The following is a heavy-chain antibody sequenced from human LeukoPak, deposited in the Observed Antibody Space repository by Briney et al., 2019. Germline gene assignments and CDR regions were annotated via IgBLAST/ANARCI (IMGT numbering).Heavy chain of an antibody. D-gene: IGHD4-23*01. Sequence: ASVKVSCKASGYTYTGHYMHLVRQAPGQGLEWMGWINPNSGGTHYAQKFQGRVTMTRDMSISTAYMELSRLRSDDTAVYYCARETTVVTPGGDYWGQGTLVTVSS. J-gene: IGHJ4*02. CDR1: GYTYTGHY. V-gene: IGHV1-2*02. CDR2: INPNSGGT. CDR3: ARETTVVTPGGDY.